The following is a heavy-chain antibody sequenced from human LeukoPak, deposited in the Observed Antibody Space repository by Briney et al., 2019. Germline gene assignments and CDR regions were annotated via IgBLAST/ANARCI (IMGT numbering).Heavy chain of an antibody. CDR2: IRYDGSNK. V-gene: IGHV3-30*02. Sequence: PGGSLRLSCAASGFTFSSYGMHWVRQAPGKGLEWVAFIRYDGSNKYYADSVKGRFTISRDNSKNTLYLQMNSLRAEDTAVYYCADGYSSGWYFDYWGQRTLVTVSS. J-gene: IGHJ4*02. D-gene: IGHD6-19*01. CDR1: GFTFSSYG. CDR3: ADGYSSGWYFDY.